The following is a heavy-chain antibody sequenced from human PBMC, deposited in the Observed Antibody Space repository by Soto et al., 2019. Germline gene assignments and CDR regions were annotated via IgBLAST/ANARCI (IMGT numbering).Heavy chain of an antibody. Sequence: SSETLSLTCTVSGGSVSTASYYWAWIRQPPGKGLEWIGYIYYSGSTYYNPSLKSRVTISVDTSKNQFSLKLSSVTAADTAVYYCARDLCPFIRCSSTSRGAFDSWGQGTMVTGSS. CDR1: GGSVSTASYY. V-gene: IGHV4-31*03. CDR2: IYYSGST. CDR3: ARDLCPFIRCSSTSRGAFDS. D-gene: IGHD2-2*01. J-gene: IGHJ3*02.